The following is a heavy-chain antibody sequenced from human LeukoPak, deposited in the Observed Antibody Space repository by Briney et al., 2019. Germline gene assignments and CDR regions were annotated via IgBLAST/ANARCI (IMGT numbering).Heavy chain of an antibody. D-gene: IGHD3-16*01. CDR2: ITETGGGT. CDR3: AKDRIRGDSV. CDR1: GFTFSTCA. Sequence: PGGSLRLSCAASGFTFSTCAMTWVRQAPGKGLEWVSSITETGGGTYYADSVKGRFTISRDNSKNTVYLQMDTLRDEDTAVYYCAKDRIRGDSVWVQGTLVTVSS. J-gene: IGHJ4*02. V-gene: IGHV3-23*01.